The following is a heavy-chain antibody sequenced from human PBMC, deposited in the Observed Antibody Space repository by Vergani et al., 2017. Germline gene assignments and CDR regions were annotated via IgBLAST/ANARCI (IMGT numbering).Heavy chain of an antibody. J-gene: IGHJ6*02. CDR1: GYTFTDHS. Sequence: EVQLGQSGAEVKKPGATMKISCKVSGYTFTDHSMHWVKQAPGKGLERMGLVDPEDVETIYAETFKGRVTIAADTSTDTAHLELSSLRSEDTAVYYCATPYTVTTGGMEVWGQGTTVIVSS. CDR3: ATPYTVTTGGMEV. V-gene: IGHV1-69-2*01. CDR2: VDPEDVET. D-gene: IGHD4-17*01.